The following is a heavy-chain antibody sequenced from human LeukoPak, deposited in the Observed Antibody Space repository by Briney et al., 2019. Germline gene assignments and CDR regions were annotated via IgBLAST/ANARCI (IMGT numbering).Heavy chain of an antibody. CDR2: ISYDGNNK. J-gene: IGHJ3*02. D-gene: IGHD5-24*01. V-gene: IGHV3-30*03. CDR1: GFNFNDYG. Sequence: GGSLRLSCVGSGFNFNDYGIHWVRQLPGKGLEWVAVISYDGNNKHYVKSVKGRFTISRDKSKNTVYLQMNSLRAEDTAVYYCARELLGWLQVPGAFDIWGQGTMVTVSS. CDR3: ARELLGWLQVPGAFDI.